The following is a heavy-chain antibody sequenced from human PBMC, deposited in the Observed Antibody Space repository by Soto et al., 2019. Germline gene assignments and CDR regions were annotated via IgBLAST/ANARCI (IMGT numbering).Heavy chain of an antibody. J-gene: IGHJ4*02. Sequence: EVQLVESGGGLVQPGRSLRLSCAASGFTFDDYAMHWVRQAPGKGLEWVSGSSWNSGSIGYADSVKGRFTISRDNAKNSLYMQMNSLRAEDTALYYCAKDIRSRELQGIDYWGQGTLVTVSS. CDR2: SSWNSGSI. CDR3: AKDIRSRELQGIDY. V-gene: IGHV3-9*01. CDR1: GFTFDDYA. D-gene: IGHD1-26*01.